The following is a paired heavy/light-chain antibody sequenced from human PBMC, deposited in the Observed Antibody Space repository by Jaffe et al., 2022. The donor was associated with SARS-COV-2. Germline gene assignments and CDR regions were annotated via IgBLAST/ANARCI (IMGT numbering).Light chain of an antibody. CDR3: QQTYSIPLT. Sequence: DIQMTQSPSSLSASVGDRVTITCRASQNINSYLNWYQQKPGKAPKVLIYAASSLQSGVPSRFSGSGSDTDFTLTISSLQPEDFATYHCQQTYSIPLTFGGGTKVEIK. V-gene: IGKV1-39*01. CDR2: AAS. J-gene: IGKJ4*01. CDR1: QNINSY.
Heavy chain of an antibody. CDR3: ARDFSGPRRHPGDWVDP. CDR2: ISSSSAYI. Sequence: EVQLVESGGGLAKPGGSLRLSCAASGFTFSSYGMNWVRQAPGEGLEWVSSISSSSAYIYYADSVKGRFTISRDNAKNSLYLQMNSLRAEDTAVYYCARDFSGPRRHPGDWVDPWGQGTLVTVSS. V-gene: IGHV3-21*01. J-gene: IGHJ5*02. CDR1: GFTFSSYG. D-gene: IGHD1-26*01.